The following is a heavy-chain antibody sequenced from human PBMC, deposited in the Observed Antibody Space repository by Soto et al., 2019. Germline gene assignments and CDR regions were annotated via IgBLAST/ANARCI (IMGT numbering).Heavy chain of an antibody. V-gene: IGHV5-51*01. CDR2: IYPGDSDT. Sequence: GESLKISCNGSGYSFTNYWIGWVRQMPGKGLEWMGIIYPGDSDTRYSPSFQGQVTISADKSISTAYLQWRSLKASDSAMYYCARSSITGSTWTFDYWGQETLVTVSS. CDR1: GYSFTNYW. J-gene: IGHJ4*02. CDR3: ARSSITGSTWTFDY. D-gene: IGHD1-20*01.